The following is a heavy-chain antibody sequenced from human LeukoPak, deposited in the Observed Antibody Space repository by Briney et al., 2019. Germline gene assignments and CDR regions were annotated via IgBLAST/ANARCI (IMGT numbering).Heavy chain of an antibody. V-gene: IGHV3-33*01. CDR2: IWYDGSNK. Sequence: PGGSLRLSCAASGFTFSSYGMHWVRQAPGKGLEWVAVIWYDGSNKYYADSVKGRFTISRDNSKNTLYLQMNSLRAEDTAVYYCARERPTADFDYWGQGTLVTVSS. D-gene: IGHD2-2*01. CDR3: ARERPTADFDY. J-gene: IGHJ4*02. CDR1: GFTFSSYG.